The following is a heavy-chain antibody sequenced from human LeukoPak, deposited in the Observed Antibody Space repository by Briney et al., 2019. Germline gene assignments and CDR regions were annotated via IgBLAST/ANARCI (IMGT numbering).Heavy chain of an antibody. J-gene: IGHJ6*03. CDR2: IRYDGSNK. Sequence: SGGSLRLSCAASGFTFSSYDMHWVRQPPGKGLEWVAFIRYDGSNKYYTDSVKGRFTISRDNSKNTLYLQMNSLRAEDTAVYYCAKGRGWEASYYYYYMDVWGKGTTVTISS. CDR1: GFTFSSYD. V-gene: IGHV3-30*02. CDR3: AKGRGWEASYYYYYMDV. D-gene: IGHD1-26*01.